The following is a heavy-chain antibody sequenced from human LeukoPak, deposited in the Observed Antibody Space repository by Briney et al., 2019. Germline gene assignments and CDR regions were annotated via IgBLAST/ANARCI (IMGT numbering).Heavy chain of an antibody. CDR3: ARGRYSSSLFDY. CDR2: ISSNGGST. CDR1: GFTFSSYA. Sequence: GGSLRLSCAASGFTFSSYAMHLVRQAPGKGLEYVSAISSNGGSTYYANSVKGRFTISRDNSKNTLYLQMGSLRADDMAVYYCARGRYSSSLFDYWGQGTLVTVSS. D-gene: IGHD6-6*01. J-gene: IGHJ4*02. V-gene: IGHV3-64*01.